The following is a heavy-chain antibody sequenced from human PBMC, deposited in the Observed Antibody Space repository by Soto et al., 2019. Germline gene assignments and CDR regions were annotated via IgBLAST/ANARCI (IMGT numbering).Heavy chain of an antibody. V-gene: IGHV3-23*01. CDR1: GFTFSSYA. J-gene: IGHJ4*02. Sequence: EVQLLESGGGLVQPGGSLRLSCAASGFTFSSYAMSWVRQAPGKGLEWVSVISTSGGSTYYADSVKGRFTISRDNSKNTLYLQMNSLRAEDTAVYYCAKDVGGYSGYAFDYWGQGTRVTVSS. CDR3: AKDVGGYSGYAFDY. D-gene: IGHD5-12*01. CDR2: ISTSGGST.